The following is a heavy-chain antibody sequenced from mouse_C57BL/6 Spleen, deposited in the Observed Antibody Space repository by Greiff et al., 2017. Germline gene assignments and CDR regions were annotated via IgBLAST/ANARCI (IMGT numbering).Heavy chain of an antibody. Sequence: EVQGVESGGGLVQPGGSLKLSCEASGFTFSDYGMAWVRQAPRKGPEWVAFISNLAYSIYYADTVTGRFTISRENANTTLYREMSSLSSEDTAMYYCARRGYGSSYDYAMDYWGQGAAVTVSS. CDR1: GFTFSDYG. CDR2: ISNLAYSI. CDR3: ARRGYGSSYDYAMDY. J-gene: IGHJ4*01. D-gene: IGHD1-1*01. V-gene: IGHV5-15*01.